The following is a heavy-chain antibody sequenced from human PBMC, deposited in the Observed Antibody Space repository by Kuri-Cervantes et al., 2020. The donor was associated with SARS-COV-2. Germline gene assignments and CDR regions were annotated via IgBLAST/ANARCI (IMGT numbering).Heavy chain of an antibody. J-gene: IGHJ4*02. CDR2: ISTYHGDT. CDR1: GYTFTSYG. CDR3: ARGYGSRSSFDY. Sequence: ASVKVSCKASGYTFTSYGIGWVRQAPGQGLEWMGWISTYHGDTDYAQSFQDRVTMTTDTSTSTAYMELKSLRSDDTAVYYCARGYGSRSSFDYWGQGTLVTVSS. D-gene: IGHD6-13*01. V-gene: IGHV1-18*01.